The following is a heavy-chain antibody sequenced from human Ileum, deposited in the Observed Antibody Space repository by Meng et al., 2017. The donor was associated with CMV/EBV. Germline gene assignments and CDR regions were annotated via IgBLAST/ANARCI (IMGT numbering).Heavy chain of an antibody. CDR1: GYTFSDYY. V-gene: IGHV1-2*07. Sequence: ASVKVSCKASGYTFSDYYIYWLRQAPGQGLQWMGWIDNYSGDTKYAHKFQGRATLTRDTSISTAYMEVSRLTSDDTAVYYCARVSGQGIRTSVFEYWGQGTLVTVSS. CDR3: ARVSGQGIRTSVFEY. J-gene: IGHJ4*02. CDR2: IDNYSGDT. D-gene: IGHD2-2*01.